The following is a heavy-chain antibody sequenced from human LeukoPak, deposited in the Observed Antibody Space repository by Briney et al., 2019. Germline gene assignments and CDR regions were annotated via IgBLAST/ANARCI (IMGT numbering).Heavy chain of an antibody. Sequence: SETLSLTCTVSGGSISSSSYYWGWIRQPPGKGLEWIGSIYYSGSTYYNPSLKSRVTISVDTYKNQFSLKLSSVTAADTAVYYCARTSSSWRYYFDYWGQGTLVTVSS. V-gene: IGHV4-39*07. CDR2: IYYSGST. CDR3: ARTSSSWRYYFDY. CDR1: GGSISSSSYY. D-gene: IGHD6-13*01. J-gene: IGHJ4*02.